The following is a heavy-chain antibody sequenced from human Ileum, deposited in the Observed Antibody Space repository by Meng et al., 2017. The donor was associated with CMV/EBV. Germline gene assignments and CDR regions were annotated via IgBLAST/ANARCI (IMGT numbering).Heavy chain of an antibody. CDR1: S. CDR2: INPSSGGT. V-gene: IGHV1-2*02. Sequence: SMHWVRQAPGQGLEWMGWINPSSGGTNYAQKFQGRVTMTRDTSISTAYMELSRLRSDDTAVYYCAREWPRYCSSTSCYKGAGRWFDPWGQGTLVTVSS. J-gene: IGHJ5*02. D-gene: IGHD2-2*02. CDR3: AREWPRYCSSTSCYKGAGRWFDP.